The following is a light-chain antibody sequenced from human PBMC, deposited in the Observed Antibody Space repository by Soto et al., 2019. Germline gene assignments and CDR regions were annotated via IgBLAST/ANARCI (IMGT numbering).Light chain of an antibody. CDR1: SSDVGGYNY. CDR2: EVS. CDR3: SSYAGSNIYV. Sequence: QSVLTQPPSVSGSPGQSVTISCTGTSSDVGGYNYVSWYQQHPGKAPKLMIYEVSERPSGVPDRFSGSKSGNTASLTVSGLQAEDEADYYCSSYAGSNIYVFGTGTKVTVL. V-gene: IGLV2-8*01. J-gene: IGLJ1*01.